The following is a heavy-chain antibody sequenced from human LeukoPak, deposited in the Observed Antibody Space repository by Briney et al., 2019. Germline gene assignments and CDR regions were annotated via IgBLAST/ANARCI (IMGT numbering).Heavy chain of an antibody. CDR3: VRRYCSSTTCPLDY. CDR2: ISSSGSYI. J-gene: IGHJ4*02. D-gene: IGHD2-2*01. V-gene: IGHV3-21*01. Sequence: NPGGSLRLSCAASGFTFSSYDMNWVRQAPGKGLEWVSSISSSGSYIYYADSLKGRFTISRDNAKNSLYLQMNSLRAEDTAVYYCVRRYCSSTTCPLDYWGQGTLVTLSS. CDR1: GFTFSSYD.